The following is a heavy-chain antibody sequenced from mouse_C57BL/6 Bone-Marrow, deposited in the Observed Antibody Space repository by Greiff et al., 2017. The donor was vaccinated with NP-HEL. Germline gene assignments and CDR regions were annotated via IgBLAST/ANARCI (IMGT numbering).Heavy chain of an antibody. V-gene: IGHV14-4*01. CDR2: IDPENGDT. J-gene: IGHJ2*01. CDR1: GFNIKDDY. Sequence: EVKLQESGAELVRPGASVKLSCTASGFNIKDDYMHWVKQRPEQGLEWIGWIDPENGDTEYASKFQGKATITADTSSNTAYLQLSSLTSEDTAVYYCTTTVVARNYFDDWGQGTTLTVSS. CDR3: TTTVVARNYFDD. D-gene: IGHD1-1*01.